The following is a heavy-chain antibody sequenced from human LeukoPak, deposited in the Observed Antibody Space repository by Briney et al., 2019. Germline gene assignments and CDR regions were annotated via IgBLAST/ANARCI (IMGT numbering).Heavy chain of an antibody. J-gene: IGHJ4*02. CDR2: ISGSGVNT. D-gene: IGHD6-19*01. Sequence: GGSLRLSCAASGFTFSSYVMSWVRQAPGKGLEWVSVISGSGVNTYYADSVKGRFTISRDNSKNTLYLQMNSLRAEDTAVYYCARTVAGQLDYWGQGTLVTVSS. CDR1: GFTFSSYV. V-gene: IGHV3-23*01. CDR3: ARTVAGQLDY.